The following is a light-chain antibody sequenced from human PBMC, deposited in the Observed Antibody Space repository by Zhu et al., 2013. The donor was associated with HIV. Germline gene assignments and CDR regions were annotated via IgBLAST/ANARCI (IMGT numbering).Light chain of an antibody. CDR2: WAS. CDR1: QSVLYSSNNKNY. CDR3: QQYYSSPLT. Sequence: DIVMTQSPDSLAVSLGERATINCKSSQSVLYSSNNKNYLAWYQQKPGQPPKLLIYWASTRESGVPDRFSGSGSGTDFTLSISSLQAADVAVYYCQQYYSSPLTSVGGTEVEIK. J-gene: IGKJ4*01. V-gene: IGKV4-1*01.